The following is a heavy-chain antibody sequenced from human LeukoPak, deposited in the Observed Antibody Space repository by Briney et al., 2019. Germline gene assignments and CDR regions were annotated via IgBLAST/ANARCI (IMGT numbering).Heavy chain of an antibody. CDR2: ISHDGSNE. CDR3: AKDKGYYFDY. Sequence: PGRSLRLSCAASGFAFSSYAMHWVRHAPGKGLDGVAVISHDGSNEYYADSVKGRFTISRDNSKNTLYLQMNSLRAEDTAVYYCAKDKGYYFDYWGQGTLVTVSS. CDR1: GFAFSSYA. V-gene: IGHV3-30-3*01. J-gene: IGHJ4*02.